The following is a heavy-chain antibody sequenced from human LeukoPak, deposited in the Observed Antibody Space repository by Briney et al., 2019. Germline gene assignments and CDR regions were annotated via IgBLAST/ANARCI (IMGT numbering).Heavy chain of an antibody. CDR1: GYTFTSYY. D-gene: IGHD5-18*01. V-gene: IGHV1-46*01. J-gene: IGHJ4*02. CDR3: AKTWIQLHYPYYFDY. Sequence: GASVKVSCKASGYTFTSYYMHWVRQAPGQGLEWMGIINPSGGSTSYAQKFQGRVTMTRDTSTSTVYMELSSLRSEDTAVYYCAKTWIQLHYPYYFDYWGQGTLVTVSS. CDR2: INPSGGST.